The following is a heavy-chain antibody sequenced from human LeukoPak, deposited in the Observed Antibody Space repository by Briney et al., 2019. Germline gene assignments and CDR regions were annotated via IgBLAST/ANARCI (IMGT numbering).Heavy chain of an antibody. CDR1: GGSISSSNW. Sequence: SETLSLTCAVSGGSISSSNWWSWVRQPPGKGLEWIGEIYHSGSTNYNPSLKSRVTISVDKSKNQFSLKLSSVTAADTAVYYCARAKYDFWSGYLAPLFDYWGQGTLVTVSS. CDR2: IYHSGST. V-gene: IGHV4-4*02. D-gene: IGHD3-3*01. J-gene: IGHJ4*02. CDR3: ARAKYDFWSGYLAPLFDY.